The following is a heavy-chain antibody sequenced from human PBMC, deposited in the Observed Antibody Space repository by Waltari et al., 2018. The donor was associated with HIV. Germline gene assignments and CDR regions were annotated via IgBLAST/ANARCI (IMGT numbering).Heavy chain of an antibody. CDR1: GYTFTSYA. J-gene: IGHJ4*02. V-gene: IGHV1-3*01. CDR3: ARGYYDSSGYITFDY. D-gene: IGHD3-22*01. CDR2: INGGNGNT. Sequence: QVQLVQSGAEVKKPGASVKVSCKASGYTFTSYAMHWVRQAPGQRLEWMGWINGGNGNTKLSQKFQGRVTSTRETSASTAYMELSSLRSEDTSVYYCARGYYDSSGYITFDYWGQGTLVTVSS.